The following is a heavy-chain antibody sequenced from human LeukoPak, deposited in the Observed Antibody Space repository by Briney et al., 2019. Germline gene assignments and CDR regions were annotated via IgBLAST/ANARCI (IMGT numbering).Heavy chain of an antibody. J-gene: IGHJ4*02. V-gene: IGHV1-2*06. CDR1: GYTFTGYY. CDR2: INPNSGGT. D-gene: IGHD3-3*01. CDR3: ATGYDFWSGYYLDY. Sequence: ASVKVSCKASGYTFTGYYMHWVRQAPGQGLEWMGRINPNSGGTNYAQKFQVRVTMTRDTSISTAYMELSRLRSDDTAVYYCATGYDFWSGYYLDYWGQGTLVTVSS.